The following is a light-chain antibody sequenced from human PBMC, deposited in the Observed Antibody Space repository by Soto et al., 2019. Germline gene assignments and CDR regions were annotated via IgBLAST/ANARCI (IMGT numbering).Light chain of an antibody. CDR2: DAS. V-gene: IGKV1-5*01. CDR1: QSISSW. J-gene: IGKJ4*01. Sequence: DIQMTQSPSTLSASVGDRVTITCRASQSISSWLAWYQQKPGKAPKLLIYDASSLESGVPSRFSGSGSGTELTLTISSLQPDDFATDYCQQYNSYRALTFGGRTKVEIK. CDR3: QQYNSYRALT.